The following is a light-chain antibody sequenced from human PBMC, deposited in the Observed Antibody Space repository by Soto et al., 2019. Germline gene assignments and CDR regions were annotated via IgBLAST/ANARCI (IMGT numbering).Light chain of an antibody. Sequence: SYELIQPPSVSVSPGQTARITCSGDALPKQYAYWYQQKPGQAPVVVIYKDNGRPXXXXXXXXXXXXXTTVTLTISGVQAEDEAYYYCQSSDSSGRYPYVFGTGTKVTVL. J-gene: IGLJ1*01. CDR3: QSSDSSGRYPYV. CDR1: ALPKQY. CDR2: KDN. V-gene: IGLV3-25*01.